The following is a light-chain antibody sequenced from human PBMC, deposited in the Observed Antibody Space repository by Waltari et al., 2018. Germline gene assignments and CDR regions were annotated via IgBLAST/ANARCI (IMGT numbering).Light chain of an antibody. V-gene: IGLV2-11*02. CDR2: DVN. Sequence: QSALTHPRSVSGSLGLSVTISCTGSSSDVGGYNYVSWYQQHPGRAPKLILYDVNKRPSGVPDRFAGSRSGNTASLTISGLRADDEADYFCSSYAGTLIYVFGPGTKVTVL. CDR3: SSYAGTLIYV. CDR1: SSDVGGYNY. J-gene: IGLJ1*01.